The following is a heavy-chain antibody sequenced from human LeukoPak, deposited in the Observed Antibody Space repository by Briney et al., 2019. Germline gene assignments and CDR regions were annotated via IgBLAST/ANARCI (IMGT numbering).Heavy chain of an antibody. CDR1: GFTFDNYG. D-gene: IGHD3-22*01. CDR3: ARIDTYYYDSSGYYSAFDI. Sequence: PGGSLRLSCAASGFTFDNYGMSWVSQAPGKGLEWVSGINWNGGSTGYADSVKGRFTISRDNAKNSLYLQMNSLRAEDTALYYCARIDTYYYDSSGYYSAFDIWGQGTIVTVSS. J-gene: IGHJ3*02. CDR2: INWNGGST. V-gene: IGHV3-20*04.